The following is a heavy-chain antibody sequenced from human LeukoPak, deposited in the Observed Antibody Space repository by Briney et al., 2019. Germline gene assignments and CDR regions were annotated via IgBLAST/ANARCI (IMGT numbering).Heavy chain of an antibody. V-gene: IGHV4-30-4*08. CDR3: ARAIKPCGGDCYSGPFDI. J-gene: IGHJ3*02. D-gene: IGHD2-21*01. CDR2: IYYSGST. Sequence: SETLSLTCTVSGGSISSGDYYWSWIRQPPWKGLEWIGYIYYSGSTYYNSSLKSRVTISVDTSKNQFSLKLSSVTAADTAVYYCARAIKPCGGDCYSGPFDIWGQGTMVTVSS. CDR1: GGSISSGDYY.